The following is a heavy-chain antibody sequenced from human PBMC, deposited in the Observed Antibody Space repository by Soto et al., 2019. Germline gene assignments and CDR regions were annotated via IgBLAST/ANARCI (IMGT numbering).Heavy chain of an antibody. CDR2: IYSGGST. CDR3: ARTNKGYCSSTSCYTAPYYFDY. Sequence: GGSLRLSCAASGFTVSSNYMSWVRQAPGKGLEWVSVIYSGGSTYYADSVKGRFTISRDNSKNTLYLQMNSLRAEDTAVYYCARTNKGYCSSTSCYTAPYYFDYWGQGTLVTVSS. D-gene: IGHD2-2*02. CDR1: GFTVSSNY. J-gene: IGHJ4*02. V-gene: IGHV3-66*01.